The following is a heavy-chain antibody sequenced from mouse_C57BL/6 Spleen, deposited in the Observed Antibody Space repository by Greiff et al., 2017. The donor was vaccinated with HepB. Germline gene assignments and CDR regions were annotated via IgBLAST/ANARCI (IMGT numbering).Heavy chain of an antibody. V-gene: IGHV1-15*01. CDR2: IDPETGGT. CDR3: TRDEDDRHYVDY. D-gene: IGHD2-12*01. Sequence: VQLQQSGAELVRPGASVTLSCKASGYTFTDYEMHWVKQTPVHGLEWIGAIDPETGGTAYNQKFKGKAILTADKSSSTAYMELRSLTSEDSAVYYCTRDEDDRHYVDYWGQGTTLTVSS. CDR1: GYTFTDYE. J-gene: IGHJ2*01.